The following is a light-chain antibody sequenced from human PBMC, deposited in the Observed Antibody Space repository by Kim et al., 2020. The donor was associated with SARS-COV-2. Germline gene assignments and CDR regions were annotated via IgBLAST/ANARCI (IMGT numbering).Light chain of an antibody. CDR1: ALPDQY. J-gene: IGLJ1*01. CDR2: RDT. Sequence: SYELTQPPSVSVSPGQTARITCSGDALPDQYAYWYQQKPGQAPVMGIYRDTERPSGIPGRFSGSSSGTTVTLTISGVQAEDEADYYCQSADSRGTYYVFGTGTKVTVL. V-gene: IGLV3-25*03. CDR3: QSADSRGTYYV.